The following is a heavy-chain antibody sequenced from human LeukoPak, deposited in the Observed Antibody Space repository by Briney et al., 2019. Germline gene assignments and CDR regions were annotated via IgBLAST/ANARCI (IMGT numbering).Heavy chain of an antibody. J-gene: IGHJ6*02. V-gene: IGHV1-69*05. Sequence: ASVKVSCKASGGTFSSYAISWVRQAPGQGLEWMGGIIPIFGTANYAQKFQGRVTITTDESTSTAYMELSSLRSEDTAVYYCASGLGFCSGSDCTNLVKDYYYGMNVWGQGTTVIVSS. D-gene: IGHD2-15*01. CDR2: IIPIFGTA. CDR3: ASGLGFCSGSDCTNLVKDYYYGMNV. CDR1: GGTFSSYA.